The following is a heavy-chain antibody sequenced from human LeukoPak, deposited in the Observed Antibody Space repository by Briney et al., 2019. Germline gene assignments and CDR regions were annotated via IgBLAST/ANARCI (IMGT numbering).Heavy chain of an antibody. V-gene: IGHV3-30*02. J-gene: IGHJ5*02. Sequence: GGSLRLSCAASGFTFSSYGMHWVRQAPGKGLEGVAFIRYDGSNKYYADSVKGRFTISRDNSKNRLYLQMNSLRAEDTAVYYCAKGRSRSGSTRFDPWGQGTLVTVSS. CDR3: AKGRSRSGSTRFDP. CDR2: IRYDGSNK. D-gene: IGHD3-10*01. CDR1: GFTFSSYG.